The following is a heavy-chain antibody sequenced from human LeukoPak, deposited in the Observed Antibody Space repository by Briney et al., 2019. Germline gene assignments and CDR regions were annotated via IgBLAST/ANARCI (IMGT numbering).Heavy chain of an antibody. CDR2: INGDGSEE. V-gene: IGHV3-7*01. Sequence: GGSLRLSCAASGFTFSRTWMSWVRQAPGKGLEWVANINGDGSEEYHLDSVKGRFTISRSNARNSLYLQMSSLRAEDTAVYYCARDPDSDNAWGWFDSWGQGAVVTVSS. J-gene: IGHJ5*01. CDR1: GFTFSRTW. CDR3: ARDPDSDNAWGWFDS. D-gene: IGHD3-16*01.